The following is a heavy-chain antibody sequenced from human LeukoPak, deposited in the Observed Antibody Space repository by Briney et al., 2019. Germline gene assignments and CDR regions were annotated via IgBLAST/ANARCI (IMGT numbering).Heavy chain of an antibody. J-gene: IGHJ3*02. D-gene: IGHD3-22*01. CDR3: ARERPVAVYYYDSSTYRDAFYI. CDR2: IYHTEST. CDR1: GYSLSSVYY. V-gene: IGHV4-38-2*02. Sequence: SETLALTCAVSGYSLSSVYYWGWIRQPPGKWLEWIGSIYHTESTHYNPSFKSRVTMSVHTSKHHFSLTLSSVTAADTPVLSCARERPVAVYYYDSSTYRDAFYIWGQGTMVTVSS.